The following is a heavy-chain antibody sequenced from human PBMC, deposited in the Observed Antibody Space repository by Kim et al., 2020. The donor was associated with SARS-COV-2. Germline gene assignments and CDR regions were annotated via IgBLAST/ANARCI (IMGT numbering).Heavy chain of an antibody. V-gene: IGHV3-48*03. D-gene: IGHD3-22*01. CDR3: ASLSDNYYDSSGYYPPDY. Sequence: GRSLRLSCAASGFTFSSYEMNWVRQAPGKGLEWVSYISSSGSTIYYADSVKGRFTISRDNAKNSLYLQMNSLRAEDTAVYYCASLSDNYYDSSGYYPPDYWGQGTLVTVSS. J-gene: IGHJ4*02. CDR2: ISSSGSTI. CDR1: GFTFSSYE.